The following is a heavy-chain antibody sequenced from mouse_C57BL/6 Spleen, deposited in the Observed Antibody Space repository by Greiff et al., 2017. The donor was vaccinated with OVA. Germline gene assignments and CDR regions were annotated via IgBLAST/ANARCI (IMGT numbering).Heavy chain of an antibody. Sequence: VQLQQSGPELVKPGASVKISCKASGYTFTDYYMNWVKQSHGKSLEWIGDINPNNGGTSYNQKFKGKATLTVDKSSSTAYMELRSLTSEDSAVYYCARVYYDYGWYFDVWGTGTTVTVSS. J-gene: IGHJ1*03. V-gene: IGHV1-26*01. D-gene: IGHD2-4*01. CDR2: INPNNGGT. CDR3: ARVYYDYGWYFDV. CDR1: GYTFTDYY.